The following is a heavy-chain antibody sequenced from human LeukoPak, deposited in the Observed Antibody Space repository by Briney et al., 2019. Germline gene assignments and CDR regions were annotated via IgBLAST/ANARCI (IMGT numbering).Heavy chain of an antibody. CDR1: GFTFSSYA. Sequence: PGRSLRLSCAASGFTFSSYAMHWVRQAPGKGLEWVAVISYDGSNKYYADSVKGRFTISTDNSKNTLYLQMNSLRAEDTAVYYCARSLSSRFSGPRRPYYFDSWGQGTLVTVSS. J-gene: IGHJ4*02. D-gene: IGHD3-16*02. V-gene: IGHV3-30*04. CDR3: ARSLSSRFSGPRRPYYFDS. CDR2: ISYDGSNK.